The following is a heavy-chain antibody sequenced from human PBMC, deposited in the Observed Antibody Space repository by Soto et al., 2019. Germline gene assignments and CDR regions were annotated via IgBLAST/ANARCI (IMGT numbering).Heavy chain of an antibody. D-gene: IGHD3-10*01. CDR2: ISSSSSTI. CDR1: GFTFSSYS. CDR3: AREAGITHYYYGMDV. V-gene: IGHV3-48*02. J-gene: IGHJ6*02. Sequence: LRLSCAASGFTFSSYSMNWVRQSPWKGLEWVSYISSSSSTIYYADSVKGRFTISRDNAKNSLYLQMNSLRDEDTAVYYCAREAGITHYYYGMDVWGQGTTVTVSS.